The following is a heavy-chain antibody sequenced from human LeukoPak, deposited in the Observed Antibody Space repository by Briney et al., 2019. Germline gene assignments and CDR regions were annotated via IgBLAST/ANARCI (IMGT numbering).Heavy chain of an antibody. CDR2: LFYGGST. Sequence: SETLSLICTVSGGSISSGRYYWGWIHQPPGKGLEWIGSLFYGGSTYYNPSFKSRGSISVDTSKNQFSRKLSSVTAADTAVYYCASSIWFGELWNDYWGQGTLVTVSS. CDR3: ASSIWFGELWNDY. V-gene: IGHV4-39*07. D-gene: IGHD3-10*01. J-gene: IGHJ4*02. CDR1: GGSISSGRYY.